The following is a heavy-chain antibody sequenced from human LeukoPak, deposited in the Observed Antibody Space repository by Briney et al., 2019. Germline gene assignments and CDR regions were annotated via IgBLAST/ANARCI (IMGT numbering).Heavy chain of an antibody. J-gene: IGHJ5*02. Sequence: SETLSLTCTVSGGSISSGSYYWSWIRQPAGKGLEWIGRIYTSGSTNYNPSLKSRVTISVDTSKNQFSLKLSSVTAADTAVYYCARDSSIAALYGFDPWGQGTLVTVSS. V-gene: IGHV4-61*02. CDR1: GGSISSGSYY. CDR3: ARDSSIAALYGFDP. CDR2: IYTSGST. D-gene: IGHD6-6*01.